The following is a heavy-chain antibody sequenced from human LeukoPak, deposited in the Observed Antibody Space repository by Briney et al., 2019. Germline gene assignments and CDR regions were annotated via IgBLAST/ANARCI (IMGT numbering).Heavy chain of an antibody. CDR2: IYYSGST. V-gene: IGHV4-39*01. CDR1: GGSISSSSHY. Sequence: SETLSLTCTVSGGSISSSSHYWGWIRQPPGKGLEWIGSIYYSGSTYYNPSLKSRVTISVDTSKNQFSLKLSSVTAADTAVYYCARHGLPSIFDPWGQGTLVTVSS. J-gene: IGHJ5*02. CDR3: ARHGLPSIFDP.